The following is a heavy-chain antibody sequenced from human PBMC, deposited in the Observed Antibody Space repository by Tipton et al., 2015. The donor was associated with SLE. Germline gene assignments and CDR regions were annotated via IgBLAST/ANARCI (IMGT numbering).Heavy chain of an antibody. CDR1: GGSISSYY. Sequence: TLSLTCTVSGGSISSYYWSWIRQPPGKGLEWIGYIYYSGSTNYNPSLKSRVTISVDTSKNQFSLKLSSVTAADTAVYYCAGWAGPTGNFDHWGPGTLVPGPS. CDR3: AGWAGPTGNFDH. D-gene: IGHD4-11*01. CDR2: IYYSGST. V-gene: IGHV4-59*01. J-gene: IGHJ4*02.